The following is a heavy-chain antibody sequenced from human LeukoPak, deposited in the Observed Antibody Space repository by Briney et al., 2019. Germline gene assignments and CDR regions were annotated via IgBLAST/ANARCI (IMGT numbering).Heavy chain of an antibody. J-gene: IGHJ4*02. Sequence: PGGTLRLSCAASGFTFTTYGLTWVRQAPGKGLEWVSAISGSGGSTYYADSVKGRFTISRDNSKNTLYLQMNSLRAEDTAVYYCAKDRGRITIFGVVMYFDYWGQGTLVTVSS. D-gene: IGHD3-3*01. V-gene: IGHV3-23*01. CDR2: ISGSGGST. CDR3: AKDRGRITIFGVVMYFDY. CDR1: GFTFTTYG.